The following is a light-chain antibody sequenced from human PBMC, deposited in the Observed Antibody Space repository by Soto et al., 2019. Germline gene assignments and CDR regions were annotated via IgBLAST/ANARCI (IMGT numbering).Light chain of an antibody. V-gene: IGKV3D-15*01. CDR2: GAS. J-gene: IGKJ2*01. Sequence: EIVMTQSPGTLSVSPGERATLSCRASQSISSNLAWYQQKPGQAPRLLIYGASTRATGIPARFSGSGSGTEFTLTISSLQSEDFAVYYCQEYNKWPPDAFGQGTKLELK. CDR1: QSISSN. CDR3: QEYNKWPPDA.